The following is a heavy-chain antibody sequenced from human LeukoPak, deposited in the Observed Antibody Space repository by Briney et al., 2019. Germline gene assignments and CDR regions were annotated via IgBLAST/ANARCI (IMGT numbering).Heavy chain of an antibody. CDR3: ARRERYVSRYGSGSYMGY. Sequence: SETLSLTCTVSGGSLSSSSYYWGWIRQPPGKGLEWIGEINHSGSTNYNPSLKSRVTISVDTSKNQFSLKLSSVTAADTAVYYCARRERYVSRYGSGSYMGYWGQGTLVTVSS. V-gene: IGHV4-39*07. D-gene: IGHD3-10*01. CDR2: INHSGST. J-gene: IGHJ4*02. CDR1: GGSLSSSSYY.